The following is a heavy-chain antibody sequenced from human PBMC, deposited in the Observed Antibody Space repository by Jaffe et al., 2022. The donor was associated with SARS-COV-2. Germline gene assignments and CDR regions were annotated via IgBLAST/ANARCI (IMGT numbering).Heavy chain of an antibody. V-gene: IGHV3-30*04. D-gene: IGHD2-15*01. CDR1: GFTFSGYA. CDR2: ISYDGSAK. Sequence: QVQLVESGGGVVQPGRSLRLSCAASGFTFSGYAMHWVRQAPGKGLEWVAFISYDGSAKYYADSVRGRFTIARDNSKNTLYLQMDSLRVEDTAVYYCAREDRDFDIWGQGTMVTVSS. CDR3: AREDRDFDI. J-gene: IGHJ3*02.